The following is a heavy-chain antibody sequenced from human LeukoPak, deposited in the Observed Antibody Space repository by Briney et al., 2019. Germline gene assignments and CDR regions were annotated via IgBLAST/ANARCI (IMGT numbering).Heavy chain of an antibody. V-gene: IGHV3-23*01. J-gene: IGHJ4*02. CDR3: AKRDSNDYYYSASDY. Sequence: GGSLRLSCAASGFTFNSYAMSWVRPAPGEGLEWVSVNSGSGSNTYYADSVKGRFTISRDNSKNTLYLQMNSLRAEDTAVYYCAKRDSNDYYYSASDYWVQGTLVTVSS. CDR2: NSGSGSNT. D-gene: IGHD3-22*01. CDR1: GFTFNSYA.